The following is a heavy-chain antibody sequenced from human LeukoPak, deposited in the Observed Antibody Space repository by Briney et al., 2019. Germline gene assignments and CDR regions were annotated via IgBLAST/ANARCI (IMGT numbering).Heavy chain of an antibody. D-gene: IGHD6-13*01. CDR2: ISSRGTHM. V-gene: IGHV3-21*01. J-gene: IGHJ4*02. CDR1: GFSFSDYS. CDR3: ARDFRIAAAVPSYFDY. Sequence: GGSLRLSCAASGFSFSDYSLSWVRQAPGKGLEWVSFISSRGTHMYYLDSVKGRFTISRDNAKASLDLQLNSLRAEDTAVYFCARDFRIAAAVPSYFDYWGQGVLVTVSS.